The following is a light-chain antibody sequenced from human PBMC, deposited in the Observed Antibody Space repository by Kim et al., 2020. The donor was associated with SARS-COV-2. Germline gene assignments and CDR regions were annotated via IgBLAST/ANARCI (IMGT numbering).Light chain of an antibody. CDR1: SSYVGSNND. Sequence: QSCTISSSGTSSYVGSNNDVSWYPQHPGKAPKLKIFEVNERPSGVPDRFSGSKSGNTASLTVSGLQAEDEADYYCSSYAGTSGYVFGTGTKVTVL. CDR2: EVN. V-gene: IGLV2-8*01. CDR3: SSYAGTSGYV. J-gene: IGLJ1*01.